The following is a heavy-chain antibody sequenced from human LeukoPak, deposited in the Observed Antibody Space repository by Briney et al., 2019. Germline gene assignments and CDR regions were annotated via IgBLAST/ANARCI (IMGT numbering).Heavy chain of an antibody. CDR1: GGSFSSYA. Sequence: GASVKVSCKASGGSFSSYAISWVRQAPGQGLEWMGRIIPVFGTANYAQKFQERVTITADTVSNTAYLEVTSPTSDDTALYFCAKQGAARQDYYMDVWGNGTTVTVSS. D-gene: IGHD5-18*01. J-gene: IGHJ6*03. V-gene: IGHV1-69*06. CDR3: AKQGAARQDYYMDV. CDR2: IIPVFGTA.